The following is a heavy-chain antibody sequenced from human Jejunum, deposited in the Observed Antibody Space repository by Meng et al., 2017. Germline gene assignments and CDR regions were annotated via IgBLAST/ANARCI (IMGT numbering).Heavy chain of an antibody. D-gene: IGHD3-22*01. CDR3: ARERWEDYESRGFDS. Sequence: QVQLQESGPGLVKPSQTLSLTCTGSGGSISSDDYYWSWLRPPPGKGLEWIGYIHYIGSAFYHPALKSRATVSVDTSKNQFSLELKSVTAAETALYYCARERWEDYESRGFDSWGQGTLVTVSS. CDR1: GGSISSDDYY. CDR2: IHYIGSA. V-gene: IGHV4-30-4*01. J-gene: IGHJ4*02.